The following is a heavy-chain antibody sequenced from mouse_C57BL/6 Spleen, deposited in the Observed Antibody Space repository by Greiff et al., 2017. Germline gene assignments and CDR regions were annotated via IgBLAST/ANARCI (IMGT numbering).Heavy chain of an antibody. CDR1: GYAFTNYL. D-gene: IGHD1-2*01. J-gene: IGHJ2*01. CDR2: INPGSGGT. CDR3: ARDPITTAFDY. Sequence: QVQLKQSGAELVRPGTSVKVSCKASGYAFTNYLIEWVKQRPGQGLEWIGVINPGSGGTNYNEKFKGKATLTADKSSSTAYMQLSSLTSEDSAVYFCARDPITTAFDYWGQGTTLTVSS. V-gene: IGHV1-54*01.